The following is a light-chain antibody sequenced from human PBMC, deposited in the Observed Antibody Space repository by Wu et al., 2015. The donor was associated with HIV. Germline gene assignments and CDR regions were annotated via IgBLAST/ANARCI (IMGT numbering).Light chain of an antibody. V-gene: IGKV1-33*01. CDR1: QGDYEL. J-gene: IGKJ2*02. Sequence: DRVTTHLATASQGDYELFKLGISRNQGKPLTLLIFDASNLHAGVPSRFSGSGFGTDFTFTISSPQPEDVATYYCQHYDLPLSTFGQGTKLE. CDR2: DAS. CDR3: QHYDLPLST.